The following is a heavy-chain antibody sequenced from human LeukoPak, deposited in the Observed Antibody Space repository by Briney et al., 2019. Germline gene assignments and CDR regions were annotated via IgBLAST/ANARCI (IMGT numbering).Heavy chain of an antibody. J-gene: IGHJ4*02. Sequence: GGPLRLSCALSVFTVSSNYMSWVRQAPGKGLEWVSVIYSGGSTYYADSEKGRFTISRDNSKNTLYLQMNSLRAEDTAVYYCARGIFSLAAPAYWGEGTLVTVSS. CDR1: VFTVSSNY. D-gene: IGHD6-13*01. CDR3: ARGIFSLAAPAY. CDR2: IYSGGST. V-gene: IGHV3-66*01.